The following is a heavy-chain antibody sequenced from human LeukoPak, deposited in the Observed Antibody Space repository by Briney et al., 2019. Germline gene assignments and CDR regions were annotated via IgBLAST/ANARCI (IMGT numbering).Heavy chain of an antibody. Sequence: ASVKASCKASGYTFTSYDINWVRQATGQGLEWKGWMNPNSGNTGYAQKFQGRVTMTRNTSISTAYMELSSLRSEDTAVYYCARGHSVDTAMLRDDYWGQGSLATVSS. CDR3: ARGHSVDTAMLRDDY. J-gene: IGHJ4*02. V-gene: IGHV1-8*01. D-gene: IGHD5-18*01. CDR1: GYTFTSYD. CDR2: MNPNSGNT.